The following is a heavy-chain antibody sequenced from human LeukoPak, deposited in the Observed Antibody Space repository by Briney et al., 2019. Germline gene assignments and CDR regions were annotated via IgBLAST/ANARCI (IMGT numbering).Heavy chain of an antibody. D-gene: IGHD3-10*01. J-gene: IGHJ4*02. CDR2: INHSGST. CDR1: GGSFSGYY. CDR3: ARLRFGELSAFDY. V-gene: IGHV4-34*01. Sequence: SETLSLTCAVYGGSFSGYYWSWIRQPPGKGLEWIGEINHSGSTNYNPSLKSRVTISVATSKNQFSLKLSSVTAADTAVYCCARLRFGELSAFDYWSQGTLVTVSS.